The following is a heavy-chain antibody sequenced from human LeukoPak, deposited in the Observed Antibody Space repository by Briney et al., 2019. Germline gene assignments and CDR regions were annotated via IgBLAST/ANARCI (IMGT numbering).Heavy chain of an antibody. V-gene: IGHV1-24*01. CDR1: GYTFTDYS. J-gene: IGHJ4*02. CDR2: FDPEDGET. CDR3: ATDKGGSYFDY. D-gene: IGHD1-26*01. Sequence: ASVKVSCKASGYTFTDYSMHWVRQAPGQGLEWMGGFDPEDGETIYAQKFQGRVTMTEDTSTDTAYMELSSLRSEDTAVYYCATDKGGSYFDYWGQGTLVTVSS.